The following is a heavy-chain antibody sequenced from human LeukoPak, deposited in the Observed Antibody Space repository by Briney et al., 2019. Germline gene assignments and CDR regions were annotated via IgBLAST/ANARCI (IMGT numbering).Heavy chain of an antibody. D-gene: IGHD1-26*01. J-gene: IGHJ6*02. CDR2: INHSGST. V-gene: IGHV4-34*01. CDR3: ARGFMGSYYYYGMDV. Sequence: SETLSLTCTVSGGSISGYYWSWIRQPPGKGLEWIGEINHSGSTNYNPSLKSRVTISVDTSKNQFSLKLSSVTAADTAVYYCARGFMGSYYYYGMDVWGQGTTVTVSS. CDR1: GGSISGYY.